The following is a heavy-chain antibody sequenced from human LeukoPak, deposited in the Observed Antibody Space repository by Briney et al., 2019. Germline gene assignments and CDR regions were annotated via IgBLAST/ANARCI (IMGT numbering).Heavy chain of an antibody. CDR3: AKIIGWNVLYYFDY. D-gene: IGHD1-1*01. V-gene: IGHV3-7*03. Sequence: QTGGSLRLSCAASGFTFSSYWMSWVRQAPGKGLEWVANIKQDGSEKYYVDSVKGRFTISRDNAKNSLYLQMNSLRAEDTAVYYCAKIIGWNVLYYFDYWGQGTLVTVSS. J-gene: IGHJ4*02. CDR2: IKQDGSEK. CDR1: GFTFSSYW.